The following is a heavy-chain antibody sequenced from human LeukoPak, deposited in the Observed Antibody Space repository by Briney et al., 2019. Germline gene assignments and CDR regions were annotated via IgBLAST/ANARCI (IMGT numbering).Heavy chain of an antibody. J-gene: IGHJ5*02. CDR2: IYYSGST. V-gene: IGHV4-59*01. D-gene: IGHD4-17*01. CDR3: ARARGDYGDYASWFDP. CDR1: GGSISSYY. Sequence: PSETLSLTCTVSGGSISSYYWSWIRQPPGKGLEWIGYIYYSGSTTYNPSLKSRVTISVDTSKNQFSLKLSSVTAADTAVYYCARARGDYGDYASWFDPWGQGTLVTVSS.